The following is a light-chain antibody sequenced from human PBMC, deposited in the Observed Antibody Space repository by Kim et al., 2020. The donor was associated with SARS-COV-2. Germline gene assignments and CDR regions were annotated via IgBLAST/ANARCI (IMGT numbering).Light chain of an antibody. J-gene: IGKJ4*01. CDR3: QKYNSVPLT. V-gene: IGKV1-27*01. CDR1: QAISNY. CDR2: AAP. Sequence: DIQMTQSPSSLSSSVGDRVTITCRASQAISNYLAWYQQKPGRVPKLLIYAAPTLQSGVPSRFSGSGSGAEFTLTISSLQPEDVGTYYCQKYNSVPLTFGGGTKVDIK.